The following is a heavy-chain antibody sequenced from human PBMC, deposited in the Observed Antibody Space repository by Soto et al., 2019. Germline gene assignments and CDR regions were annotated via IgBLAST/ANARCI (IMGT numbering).Heavy chain of an antibody. CDR3: ARGWFSSSSVGNWFDP. J-gene: IGHJ5*02. D-gene: IGHD6-6*01. V-gene: IGHV3-33*01. CDR2: IWYDGSNK. Sequence: QVQLVESGGGVVQPGRSLRLSCAASGFTFSSYGMHWVRQAPGKGLEWVAVIWYDGSNKYYADSVKGRFTNSRDNSKNTLYLQMNSLRAEDTAVYYCARGWFSSSSVGNWFDPWGQGTLVTVSS. CDR1: GFTFSSYG.